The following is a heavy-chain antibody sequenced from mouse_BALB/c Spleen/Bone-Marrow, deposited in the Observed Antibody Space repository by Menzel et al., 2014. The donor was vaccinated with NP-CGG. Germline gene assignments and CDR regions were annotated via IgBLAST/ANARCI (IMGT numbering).Heavy chain of an antibody. Sequence: QVQLKESGAELVRPGASVKLSCKASGYTFTSYWINWVKQRPGQGLEWIGNIYPSDSYTNYNQKFKDKATLTVDKSSSTAYMQLSIPTSEDSAVYYCTRSYGISYECYFDYWGQGTTLTVSS. CDR3: TRSYGISYECYFDY. CDR1: GYTFTSYW. D-gene: IGHD1-1*01. J-gene: IGHJ2*01. V-gene: IGHV1-69*02. CDR2: IYPSDSYT.